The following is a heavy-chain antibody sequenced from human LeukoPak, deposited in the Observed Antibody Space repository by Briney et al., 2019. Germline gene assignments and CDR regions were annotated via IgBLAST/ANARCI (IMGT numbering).Heavy chain of an antibody. V-gene: IGHV3-23*01. J-gene: IGHJ4*02. Sequence: PGGSLRLSCAASGFTFSSYAMSWVRQAPGKGLEWVSAISGSGGSTYHADSVKGRFTISRDNSKNTLYLQMNSLRAEDTAVYYCAKVHRVTGTTFAYWGQGTLVTVSS. CDR2: ISGSGGST. CDR3: AKVHRVTGTTFAY. CDR1: GFTFSSYA. D-gene: IGHD1-7*01.